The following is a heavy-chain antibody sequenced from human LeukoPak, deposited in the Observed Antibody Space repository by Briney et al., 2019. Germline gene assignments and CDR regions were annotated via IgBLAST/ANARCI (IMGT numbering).Heavy chain of an antibody. CDR2: INPNSGGT. Sequence: ASVKVSCKASGYTFTGYSMHWVLQAPGQGLEWMGRINPNSGGTNYAQKFQGRVTMTRDTSISTAYMDLSRLRSDDTAVYYCARDPLTRSTVTTSDYWGQGTLVTVSS. J-gene: IGHJ4*02. CDR1: GYTFTGYS. D-gene: IGHD4-17*01. CDR3: ARDPLTRSTVTTSDY. V-gene: IGHV1-2*06.